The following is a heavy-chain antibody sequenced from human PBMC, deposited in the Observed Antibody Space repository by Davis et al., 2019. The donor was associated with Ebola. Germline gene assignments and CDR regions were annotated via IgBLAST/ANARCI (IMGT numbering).Heavy chain of an antibody. CDR2: IDPSDSYT. D-gene: IGHD3-10*01. Sequence: GESLKIPCKGSGYSFTSYWISWVRQMPGTGLEWMGRIDPSDSYTNYSPSFQGHVTISADKSISTAYLQWSSLKASDTAMYYCARTGFGNYYYYMDVWGKGTTVTVSS. J-gene: IGHJ6*03. CDR1: GYSFTSYW. CDR3: ARTGFGNYYYYMDV. V-gene: IGHV5-10-1*01.